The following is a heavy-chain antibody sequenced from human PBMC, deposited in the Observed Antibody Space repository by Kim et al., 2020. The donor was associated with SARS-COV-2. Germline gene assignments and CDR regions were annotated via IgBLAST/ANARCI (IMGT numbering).Heavy chain of an antibody. J-gene: IGHJ4*02. CDR2: INAGNGNT. V-gene: IGHV1-3*01. D-gene: IGHD3-22*01. CDR1: GYTFTSYA. CDR3: ARAYDSSGYPVDY. Sequence: ASVKVSCKASGYTFTSYAMHWVRQAPGQRLEWMGWINAGNGNTKYSQKFQGRVTITRDTSASTAYMELSSLRSEDTAVYYCARAYDSSGYPVDYWGQGTLVTVSS.